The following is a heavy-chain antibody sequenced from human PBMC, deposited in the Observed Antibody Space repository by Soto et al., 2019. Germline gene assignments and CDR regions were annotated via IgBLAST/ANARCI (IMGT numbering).Heavy chain of an antibody. CDR3: AKTPWGDVFYYFNS. Sequence: GGSLRLSCAASGFTFYNYAMTWVRQAPGKGLEWVSALSASGSSTYYADSVKGRFTISRDNSKNTLYLQMSSLSVEDTAIYYCAKTPWGDVFYYFNSWGRGTLVTVSS. J-gene: IGHJ4*02. V-gene: IGHV3-23*01. CDR1: GFTFYNYA. CDR2: LSASGSST. D-gene: IGHD3-16*01.